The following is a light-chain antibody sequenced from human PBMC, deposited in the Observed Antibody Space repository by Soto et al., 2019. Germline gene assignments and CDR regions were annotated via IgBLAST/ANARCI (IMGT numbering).Light chain of an antibody. CDR1: SSDIGGYNY. V-gene: IGLV2-14*01. CDR2: DVS. CDR3: SSYTSRSTWV. J-gene: IGLJ3*02. Sequence: QSVLTQPASVSGSPGQSISISCTGTSSDIGGYNYVSWYQQHPGKAPKLMICDVSNRPSGVSSRFSASKSGNTASLTISGLQAEDEADYYCSSYTSRSTWVFGGGTQLTVL.